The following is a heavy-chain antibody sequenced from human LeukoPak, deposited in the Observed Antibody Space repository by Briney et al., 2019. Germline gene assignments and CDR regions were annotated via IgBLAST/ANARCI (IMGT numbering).Heavy chain of an antibody. CDR2: IWYDGSNK. CDR1: GFTFSRHA. V-gene: IGHV3-33*07. J-gene: IGHJ4*02. D-gene: IGHD1-1*01. CDR3: ARDLEIGSSSYYFDY. Sequence: GGSLRLSCAASGFTFSRHAMSWVRQAPGKGLEWVAIIWYDGSNKYYADSVRGRFTISRDNSKNTLYLQMNSLRAEDTAMYYCARDLEIGSSSYYFDYWGQGTLVTVSS.